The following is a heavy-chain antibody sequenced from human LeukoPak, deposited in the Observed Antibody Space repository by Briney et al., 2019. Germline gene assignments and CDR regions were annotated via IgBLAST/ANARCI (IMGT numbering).Heavy chain of an antibody. V-gene: IGHV3-23*01. CDR2: ISGSGGST. D-gene: IGHD3-9*01. CDR3: AKLRDILTGYFKTTHFDY. CDR1: GFTFSSDA. Sequence: GGSLRLSCAASGFTFSSDAMSWVRQAPGKGLEWVSAISGSGGSTYYADSVKGRFTISRDNSKNTLYLQMNSLRAEDTAVYYCAKLRDILTGYFKTTHFDYWGQGTLVTVSS. J-gene: IGHJ4*02.